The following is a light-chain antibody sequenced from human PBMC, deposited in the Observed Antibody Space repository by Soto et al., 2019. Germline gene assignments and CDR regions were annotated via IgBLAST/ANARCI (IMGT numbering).Light chain of an antibody. CDR2: GAS. CDR1: QSVSSN. J-gene: IGKJ4*01. CDR3: QQYNNWPLRLS. V-gene: IGKV3-15*01. Sequence: VVTHAPSTLSFTALYRATRSSRASQSVSSNLAWYQQKPGQAPRLLIYGASTRATGIPDRFSGSGSGTEFTLTISSLQSEDFAVNYCQQYNNWPLRLSFGGVTKVDIK.